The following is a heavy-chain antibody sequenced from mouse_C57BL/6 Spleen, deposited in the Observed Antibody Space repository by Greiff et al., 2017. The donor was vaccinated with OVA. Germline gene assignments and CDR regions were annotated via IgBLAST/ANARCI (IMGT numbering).Heavy chain of an antibody. Sequence: EVKLMESGGGLVQPGGSLKLSCAASGFTFSDYYMYWVRQTPEKRLEWVAYISNGGGSTYYPDTVKGRFTISRDNAKNTLYLQMSRLKSEDTAMYYCARWDYYGSSYGYAMDYWGQGTSVTVSS. V-gene: IGHV5-12*01. J-gene: IGHJ4*01. CDR1: GFTFSDYY. CDR3: ARWDYYGSSYGYAMDY. CDR2: ISNGGGST. D-gene: IGHD1-1*01.